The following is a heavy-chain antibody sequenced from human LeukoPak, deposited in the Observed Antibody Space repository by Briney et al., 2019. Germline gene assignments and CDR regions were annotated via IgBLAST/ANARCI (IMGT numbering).Heavy chain of an antibody. CDR1: GFTFSSYS. Sequence: PGGSLRLSCAASGFTFSSYSMNWVRQAPGKGLGWVSSISSSSSYIYYADSVKGRFTISRDNAKNSLYLQMNSLRAEDTAAYYXXXXXYYDSSVDYWGQGTLVTVSS. CDR2: ISSSSSYI. V-gene: IGHV3-21*01. D-gene: IGHD3-22*01. J-gene: IGHJ4*02. CDR3: XXXXYYDSSVDY.